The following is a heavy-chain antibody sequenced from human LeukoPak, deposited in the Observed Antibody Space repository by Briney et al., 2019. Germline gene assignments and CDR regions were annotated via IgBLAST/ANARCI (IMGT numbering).Heavy chain of an antibody. CDR1: GFTFSNHW. V-gene: IGHV3-74*01. Sequence: GGSLRLSCAASGFTFSNHWMHWVRQTPEKGLVWVSNISPDGSRTDYADSVKGRFTISRDNSKNTLHLQMNSLRAEDTAVYYCAKDATIAPRLVDYWGQGTLATVSS. CDR2: ISPDGSRT. CDR3: AKDATIAPRLVDY. J-gene: IGHJ4*02. D-gene: IGHD6-6*01.